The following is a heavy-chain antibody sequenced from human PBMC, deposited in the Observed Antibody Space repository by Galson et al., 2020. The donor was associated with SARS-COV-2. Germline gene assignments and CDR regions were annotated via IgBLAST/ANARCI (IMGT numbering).Heavy chain of an antibody. CDR3: AKDNGGSSWSYFDS. D-gene: IGHD6-13*01. CDR2: IRSDGSDG. Sequence: GGSLRLSCAASGFSFSRFVMHWVRQAPGKGLEWVALIRSDGSDGLYADSVRGRFTVSRDNFENTLYLQMNSLRSDDTAMYYCAKDNGGSSWSYFDSWGEGTLVTVSS. V-gene: IGHV3-30*02. J-gene: IGHJ4*02. CDR1: GFSFSRFV.